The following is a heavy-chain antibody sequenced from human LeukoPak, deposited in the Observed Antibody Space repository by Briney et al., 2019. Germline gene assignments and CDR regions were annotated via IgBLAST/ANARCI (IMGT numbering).Heavy chain of an antibody. CDR1: GGTFSSYA. CDR3: ASPADCTGGVCCETTHFDY. D-gene: IGHD2-8*02. J-gene: IGHJ4*02. V-gene: IGHV1-69*04. CDR2: IIPILGIA. Sequence: ASVKVSCKASGGTFSSYAISWVRQAPGQGLEWMGRIIPILGIANYAQKFQGRVTITADKSTSTAYMELSSLRSEDTAVYYRASPADCTGGVCCETTHFDYWGQGTLVTVSS.